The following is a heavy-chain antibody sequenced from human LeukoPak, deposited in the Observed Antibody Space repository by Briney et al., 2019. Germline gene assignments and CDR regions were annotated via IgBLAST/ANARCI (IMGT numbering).Heavy chain of an antibody. CDR3: ARGWDSDYFDY. CDR1: GFTFSSYS. Sequence: WGSLRLSCAASGFTFSSYSMNWVRQAPGKGLEWVSSISTSSSYIYYADSVKGRFTISRDNAKNSLYLQMNSLRAEDTAVYYCARGWDSDYFDYWGQGTLVTVSS. V-gene: IGHV3-21*01. D-gene: IGHD1-26*01. J-gene: IGHJ4*02. CDR2: ISTSSSYI.